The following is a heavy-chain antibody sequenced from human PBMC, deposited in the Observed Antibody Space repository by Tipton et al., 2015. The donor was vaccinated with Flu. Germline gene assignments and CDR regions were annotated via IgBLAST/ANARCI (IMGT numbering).Heavy chain of an antibody. Sequence: TLSLTCAVSGYSISSGYYWGWIRQPPGKGLEWIGSIYHSGSTYYNPSLKSRVTISVDTSKNQFSLKLNSVTAADTAVYYCAGDGLSYYDSRGYEFDYWGQGTLVTVSS. CDR3: AGDGLSYYDSRGYEFDY. D-gene: IGHD3-22*01. CDR1: GYSISSGYY. V-gene: IGHV4-38-2*02. CDR2: IYHSGST. J-gene: IGHJ4*02.